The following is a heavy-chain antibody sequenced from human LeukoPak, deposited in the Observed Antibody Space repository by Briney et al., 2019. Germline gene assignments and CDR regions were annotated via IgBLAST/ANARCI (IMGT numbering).Heavy chain of an antibody. J-gene: IGHJ4*02. Sequence: KASETLSLTCTVSGYSISTGYYWGWIRQPPGKGLEWIGSIYHSGSTYYNPSLKSRVTISVDTSKNQFTLKLSSVTAADTAVYYCARRRFGELLYFDYWGQGTLVTVSS. CDR1: GYSISTGYY. D-gene: IGHD3-10*01. V-gene: IGHV4-38-2*02. CDR3: ARRRFGELLYFDY. CDR2: IYHSGST.